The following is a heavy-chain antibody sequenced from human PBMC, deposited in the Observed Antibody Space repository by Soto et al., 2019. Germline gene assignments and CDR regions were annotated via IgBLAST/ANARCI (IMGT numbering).Heavy chain of an antibody. CDR1: GFTFSSYG. Sequence: QVQLVESRGGVVQPGRTLRLSCAAAGFTFSSYGMHWVRQAPGKGLEWVAVIWYDGSNKYYADSVKGRFTISRDNSKNTLYLQMNSLRAEDTAVYYCARDRSAHHYFWSGYGGIDYCGQGTLVTVSS. J-gene: IGHJ4*02. CDR2: IWYDGSNK. D-gene: IGHD3-3*01. V-gene: IGHV3-33*01. CDR3: ARDRSAHHYFWSGYGGIDY.